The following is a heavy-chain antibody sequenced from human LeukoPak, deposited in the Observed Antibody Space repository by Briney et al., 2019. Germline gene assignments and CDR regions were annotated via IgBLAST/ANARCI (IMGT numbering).Heavy chain of an antibody. Sequence: PGGSLRLSCAASGFTFSSYAMSWVRQAPGKGLEWVSAISGSGGSTYYADSVKGRFTISRDNSKNTLYLQMNSLRAEDTAVYYCARVQGADNWNYFDCWGQGTLVTVSS. CDR1: GFTFSSYA. CDR2: ISGSGGST. D-gene: IGHD1-20*01. J-gene: IGHJ4*02. CDR3: ARVQGADNWNYFDC. V-gene: IGHV3-23*01.